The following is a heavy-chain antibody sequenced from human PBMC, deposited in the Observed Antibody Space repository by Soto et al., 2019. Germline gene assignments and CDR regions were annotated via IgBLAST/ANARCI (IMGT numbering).Heavy chain of an antibody. CDR2: ISYDGNTK. Sequence: QVHLAESGGGVVQPGRSLRLSCAASGFTFSNYPMNWVRQAPGKGLEWVAVISYDGNTKHYADSVKGRCTISRDNPRNTLYLQMNRLRVEDTAVYYCAREVSLGVAAAGYFYSWGQGAQVTVSS. CDR1: GFTFSNYP. V-gene: IGHV3-30*04. J-gene: IGHJ4*02. D-gene: IGHD6-25*01. CDR3: AREVSLGVAAAGYFYS.